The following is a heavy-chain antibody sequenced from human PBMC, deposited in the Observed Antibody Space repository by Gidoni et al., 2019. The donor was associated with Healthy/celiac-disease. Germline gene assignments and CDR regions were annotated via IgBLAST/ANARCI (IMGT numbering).Heavy chain of an antibody. CDR2: IIPICGTA. V-gene: IGHV1-69*01. CDR1: VGTFSSYA. Sequence: QVQLVQSGAEVKKPGSSVKVSCKASVGTFSSYAISWVRQAPGQGLEWMGGIIPICGTANYAQKFQGRVTITADESTSTAYMELSSLRSEDTAVYYCASPGAILTGSRFDYWGQGTLVTVSS. D-gene: IGHD3-9*01. CDR3: ASPGAILTGSRFDY. J-gene: IGHJ4*02.